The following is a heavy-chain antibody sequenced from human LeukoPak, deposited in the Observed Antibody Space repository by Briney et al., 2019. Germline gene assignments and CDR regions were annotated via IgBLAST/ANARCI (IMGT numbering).Heavy chain of an antibody. V-gene: IGHV3-11*06. CDR3: ARVPGYSYGALDY. Sequence: PGGSLRLSCAASGFTFSDYYMSWIRQAPGKGLEWVSYISSSSSYTNYADSVKGRFTISRDNAKNSLYLQMNSLRAEDTAVYYCARVPGYSYGALDYWGQGTLVTVSS. CDR1: GFTFSDYY. D-gene: IGHD5-18*01. CDR2: ISSSSSYT. J-gene: IGHJ4*02.